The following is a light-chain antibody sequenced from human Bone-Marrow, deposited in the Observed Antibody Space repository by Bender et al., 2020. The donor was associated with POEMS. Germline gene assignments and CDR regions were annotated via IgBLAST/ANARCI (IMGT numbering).Light chain of an antibody. Sequence: NFMLTQPHSVSESPGQTITISCTRSSGSIASNFVHWYQQRPGSSPSTVIYEDYQRPSGVPDRFSGSIDSSSSNSAFLTISGLRNEDEADYYCQSYDSSHHVIFGGGTKLTVL. CDR2: EDY. CDR3: QSYDSSHHVI. J-gene: IGLJ2*01. V-gene: IGLV6-57*01. CDR1: SGSIASNF.